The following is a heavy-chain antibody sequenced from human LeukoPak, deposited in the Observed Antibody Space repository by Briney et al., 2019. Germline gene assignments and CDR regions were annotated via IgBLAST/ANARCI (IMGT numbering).Heavy chain of an antibody. Sequence: ASVKVSCKASGYTFTSYYMHWVRQAPGQGLEWMGVINPSGGSTSYAQKFQGRVTMTRDTSTCTVYMELSSLRSEDAAVYYCARGEYDPYYFDYWGQGTLVTVSS. J-gene: IGHJ4*02. D-gene: IGHD1-1*01. CDR1: GYTFTSYY. CDR2: INPSGGST. CDR3: ARGEYDPYYFDY. V-gene: IGHV1-46*01.